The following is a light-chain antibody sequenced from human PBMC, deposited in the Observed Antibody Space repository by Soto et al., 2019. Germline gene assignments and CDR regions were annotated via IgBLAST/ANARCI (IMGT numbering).Light chain of an antibody. CDR2: EVS. CDR1: SSDVGSYNL. V-gene: IGLV2-23*02. Sequence: QSALTQPASVSGSPGQSITTSCTGTSSDVGSYNLVSWYQQHPGEAPKLIIYEVSKRPSGVSNRFSGSKSGNTASLTISGLQAENEADYYCCSYVGSTNVVFGGGPSSPS. CDR3: CSYVGSTNVV. J-gene: IGLJ2*01.